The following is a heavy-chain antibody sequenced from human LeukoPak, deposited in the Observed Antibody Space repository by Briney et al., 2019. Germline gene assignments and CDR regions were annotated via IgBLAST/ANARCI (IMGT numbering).Heavy chain of an antibody. J-gene: IGHJ4*02. CDR2: IYYTENT. Sequence: SETLSLTCTVSGGSVSPFYWSWIRQPPGKGLEWIGYIYYTENTNYNPSPTSRVTISIDPSKNQFSLKLNSVTAADTAVYYCARKAPMVEYASGWYDYWGQGTLVTVSS. D-gene: IGHD6-19*01. V-gene: IGHV4-59*02. CDR1: GGSVSPFY. CDR3: ARKAPMVEYASGWYDY.